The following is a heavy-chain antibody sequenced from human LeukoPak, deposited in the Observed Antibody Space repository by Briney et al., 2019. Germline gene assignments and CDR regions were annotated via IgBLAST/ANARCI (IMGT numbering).Heavy chain of an antibody. V-gene: IGHV1-18*01. D-gene: IGHD5-18*01. J-gene: IGHJ4*02. CDR2: IRAYNGNT. Sequence: ASVKVSCKASGYTFTSYGISWVRQAPGQGLEWMGWIRAYNGNTNYARKLQGRVTMTTDTSTSTAYMELRSLRSDDTAVYYCAREKANTAAGDYWGQGTLVTVSS. CDR3: AREKANTAAGDY. CDR1: GYTFTSYG.